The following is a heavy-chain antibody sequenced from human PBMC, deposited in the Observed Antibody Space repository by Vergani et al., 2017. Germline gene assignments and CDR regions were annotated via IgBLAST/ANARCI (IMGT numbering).Heavy chain of an antibody. V-gene: IGHV3-23*04. D-gene: IGHD2-15*01. CDR2: ISGSGGST. J-gene: IGHJ4*02. CDR3: AKDILGYCSGGSCFFDY. Sequence: VQLVESGGGVVQPGGSLRLSCAASGFTFSSYAMSWVRQAPGKGLEWVSAISGSGGSTYYADSVKGRFTISRDNSKNTLYLQMNSLRAEDTAVYYCAKDILGYCSGGSCFFDYWGQGTLVTVSS. CDR1: GFTFSSYA.